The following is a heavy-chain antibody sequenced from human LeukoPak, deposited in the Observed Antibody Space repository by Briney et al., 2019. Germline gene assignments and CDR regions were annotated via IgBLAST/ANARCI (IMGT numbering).Heavy chain of an antibody. J-gene: IGHJ6*03. D-gene: IGHD5-18*01. V-gene: IGHV1-69*05. Sequence: SVKVSCKASGGTFSSYAISWVRKAPGQGLEWMGGIIPIFGTANYAQKFQGRVTITTDESTSTAYMELSSLRSEDTAVYYCARDREGRGYSYGTYYYYYMDVWGKGTTVTVSS. CDR3: ARDREGRGYSYGTYYYYYMDV. CDR2: IIPIFGTA. CDR1: GGTFSSYA.